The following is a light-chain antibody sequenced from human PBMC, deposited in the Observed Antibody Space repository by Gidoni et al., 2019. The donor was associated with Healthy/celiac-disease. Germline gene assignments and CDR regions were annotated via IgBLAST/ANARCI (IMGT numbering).Light chain of an antibody. CDR2: KVS. CDR3: MQGTHWPWT. V-gene: IGKV2-30*01. CDR1: QSLVYSEGNTY. Sequence: DVVMTQSPLSLPVTLGQPASISCRSSQSLVYSEGNTYLNWFQHRPGQTPRRLVNKVSNQDSGGADRFRGRGTGSDFTMKSSRVEAEEVGDDYGMQGTHWPWTFGQGTKVEIK. J-gene: IGKJ1*01.